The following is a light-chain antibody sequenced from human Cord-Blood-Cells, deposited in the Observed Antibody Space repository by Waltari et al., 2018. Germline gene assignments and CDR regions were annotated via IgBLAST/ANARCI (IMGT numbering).Light chain of an antibody. CDR2: AAS. V-gene: IGKV1-39*01. CDR3: QQSYSTPPFT. CDR1: QSISSY. J-gene: IGKJ3*01. Sequence: DIQMTQSPSSLSASVGDRVTITCRASQSISSYLNWYQQKPGKAPKLLIYAASSLQSGFPSRFSGSGSGTDFTLTISSLQPEDCATYYCQQSYSTPPFTFGPGTKVDIK.